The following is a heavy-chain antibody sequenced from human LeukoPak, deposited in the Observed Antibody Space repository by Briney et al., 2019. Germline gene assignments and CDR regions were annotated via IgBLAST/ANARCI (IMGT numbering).Heavy chain of an antibody. Sequence: GESLKISCKGSGYSFTSYWIGWVRQMPGKGLEWMGIIYPADSDARYSPSFQGQVSFSADRSINTAYLQWSSLRASDTAMYYCARPKTETGYDAFDIWGQGTMVTVSS. CDR3: ARPKTETGYDAFDI. CDR1: GYSFTSYW. D-gene: IGHD2-15*01. V-gene: IGHV5-51*01. CDR2: IYPADSDA. J-gene: IGHJ3*02.